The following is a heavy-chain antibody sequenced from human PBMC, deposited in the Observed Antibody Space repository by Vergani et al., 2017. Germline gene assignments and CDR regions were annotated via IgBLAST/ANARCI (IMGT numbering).Heavy chain of an antibody. J-gene: IGHJ6*03. D-gene: IGHD6-6*01. CDR3: ASSGNEYSSSYYYMDV. V-gene: IGHV5-10-1*01. CDR2: IDPGDSYT. Sequence: EVQLVQSGAEVKKPGESLKISCKASGYSFTTYWISWVRQMPGKGLEWMGRIDPGDSYTDYSPSFQGHVTISADKSISTAYLQWSSLKASDTAMYYCASSGNEYSSSYYYMDVWGKGTTVTVSS. CDR1: GYSFTTYW.